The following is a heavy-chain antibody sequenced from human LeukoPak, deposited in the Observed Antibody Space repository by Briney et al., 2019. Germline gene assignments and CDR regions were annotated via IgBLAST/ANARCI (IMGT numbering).Heavy chain of an antibody. D-gene: IGHD3-10*01. V-gene: IGHV4-4*07. CDR2: INTSGNT. CDR3: ARGLVNYHGSGSYLGY. CDR1: GGSISGKY. J-gene: IGHJ4*02. Sequence: PSETLSLTCIVSGGSISGKYWSWIRQPAGKGLDWMDRINTSGNTNYNPSLKSRVTMSVDTSKNQFSLELTSVTAADTAVYYCARGLVNYHGSGSYLGYWGQGTLVTVSS.